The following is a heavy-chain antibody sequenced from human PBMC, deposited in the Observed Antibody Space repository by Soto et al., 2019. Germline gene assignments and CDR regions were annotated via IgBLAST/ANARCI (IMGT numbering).Heavy chain of an antibody. CDR3: ARVYCGGDCYYYYGMDV. J-gene: IGHJ6*02. D-gene: IGHD2-21*02. CDR1: GFTFSSYS. V-gene: IGHV3-21*01. Sequence: PGGSLRLSCAASGFTFSSYSMNWVRQAPGKGLEWVSSISSSSSYIYYADSVKGRFTISRDNAKNSLYLQMNSLRAEDTAVYYCARVYCGGDCYYYYGMDVWGQGTTVTV. CDR2: ISSSSSYI.